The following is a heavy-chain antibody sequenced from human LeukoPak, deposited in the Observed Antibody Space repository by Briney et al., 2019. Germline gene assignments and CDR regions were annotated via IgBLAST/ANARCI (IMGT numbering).Heavy chain of an antibody. J-gene: IGHJ4*02. Sequence: ASVKVSCKASGYTFTSYYMHWVRQAPGQGLEWMGIINPSGGSTSYAQKFQGRVTMTRDTSTSTVYMELSSLRSEDTAVYYCVRDLGEYQPLLWIFFDYWGQGTLVTVSS. V-gene: IGHV1-46*01. CDR3: VRDLGEYQPLLWIFFDY. CDR1: GYTFTSYY. CDR2: INPSGGST. D-gene: IGHD2-2*01.